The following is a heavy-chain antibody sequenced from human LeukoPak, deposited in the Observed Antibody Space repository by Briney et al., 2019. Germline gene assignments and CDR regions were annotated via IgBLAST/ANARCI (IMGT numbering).Heavy chain of an antibody. D-gene: IGHD6-13*01. CDR2: IYYSGST. J-gene: IGHJ4*02. CDR3: ARGQERSYSSSWNPRGPNDY. V-gene: IGHV4-39*07. CDR1: GGSISSSSYY. Sequence: SETLSLTCTVSGGSISSSSYYWGWIRQPPGKGLEWIGSIYYSGSTYYNPSLKSRVTISVDTSKNQFSLKLSSVTAADTAVYYCARGQERSYSSSWNPRGPNDYWGQGTLVTVSS.